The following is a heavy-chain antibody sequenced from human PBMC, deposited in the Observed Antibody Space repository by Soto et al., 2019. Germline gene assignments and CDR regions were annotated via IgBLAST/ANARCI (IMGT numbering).Heavy chain of an antibody. CDR2: IHHSGLT. Sequence: QVQLQESGPGLVKPSETLSLTCSVSGGSITSHYCSWFRQPPGKGLEWSGYIHHSGLTSYNPSLKSRVTMSVDTSKNHFSLKVNSVTAADTALYYCARQGFGQLHGLVDVWGPGTTVTVSS. CDR1: GGSITSHY. J-gene: IGHJ6*02. CDR3: ARQGFGQLHGLVDV. V-gene: IGHV4-59*08. D-gene: IGHD3-10*01.